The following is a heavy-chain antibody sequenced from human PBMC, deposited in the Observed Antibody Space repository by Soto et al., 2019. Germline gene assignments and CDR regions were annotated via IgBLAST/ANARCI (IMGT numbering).Heavy chain of an antibody. Sequence: PXGSLVLSCAASGFSFSSYAKGWVRPAPGKGLEWVSAISGSGGSTYYADSVKGRFTISRDNSKNTLYLQMNSLRAEDTAVYYCAKAVTVVVPVYGMDVWGQGPTVTVSS. CDR1: GFSFSSYA. D-gene: IGHD2-2*01. V-gene: IGHV3-23*01. CDR3: AKAVTVVVPVYGMDV. J-gene: IGHJ6*02. CDR2: ISGSGGST.